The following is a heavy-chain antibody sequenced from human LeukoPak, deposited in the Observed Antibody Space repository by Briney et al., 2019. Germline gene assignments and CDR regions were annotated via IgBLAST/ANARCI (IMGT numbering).Heavy chain of an antibody. V-gene: IGHV1-46*01. J-gene: IGHJ4*02. CDR2: INPSGGST. CDR1: GYTFTSYY. Sequence: GASVKVSCKASGYTFTSYYMHWVRQAPGQGLEWMGIINPSGGSTSYAQKFQGRVTMTRDTSTSTVYMELSSLRSEDTAVYYCARSSREGSSWYGSRGGVYFDYWGQGTLVTVSS. CDR3: ARSSREGSSWYGSRGGVYFDY. D-gene: IGHD6-13*01.